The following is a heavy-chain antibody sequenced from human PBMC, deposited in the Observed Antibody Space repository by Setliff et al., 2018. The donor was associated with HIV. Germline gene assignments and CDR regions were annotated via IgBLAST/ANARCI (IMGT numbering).Heavy chain of an antibody. CDR1: GYTFLTYG. J-gene: IGHJ6*02. Sequence: ASGKVSCKASGYTFLTYGISWVRQAPGHGLEWMGWISPYNGHTNYAQNFQGRVTMTTDTSTSRAYMELRSLRSDDTAAYFCARLGSGWSDSYYYAMDVWGQGTTVTVSS. CDR3: ARLGSGWSDSYYYAMDV. CDR2: ISPYNGHT. V-gene: IGHV1-18*01. D-gene: IGHD6-19*01.